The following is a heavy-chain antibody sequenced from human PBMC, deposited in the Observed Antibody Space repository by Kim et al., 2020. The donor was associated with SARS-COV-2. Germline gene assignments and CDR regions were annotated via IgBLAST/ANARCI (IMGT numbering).Heavy chain of an antibody. CDR3: ARGFLSAYVAVAGTWFDP. CDR1: GDSVSSNSAA. J-gene: IGHJ5*02. V-gene: IGHV6-1*01. Sequence: SQTLSLTCAISGDSVSSNSAAWNWIRQSPSRGLEWLGRTYYRSKWYNDYAVSVKSRITINPDTSKNQFSLQLNSVTPEDTAVYYCARGFLSAYVAVAGTWFDPWGQGTLVTVSS. CDR2: TYYRSKWYN. D-gene: IGHD6-19*01.